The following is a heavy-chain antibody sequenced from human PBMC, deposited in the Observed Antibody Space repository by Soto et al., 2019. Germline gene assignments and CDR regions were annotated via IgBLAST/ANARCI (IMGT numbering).Heavy chain of an antibody. V-gene: IGHV3-33*01. J-gene: IGHJ4*02. CDR2: IWYDGSNK. Sequence: GGSLRLSCAASGFTFSSYGMHWVRQAPGKGLEWVAVIWYDGSNKYYADSVKGRFTISRDNSKNTMYMQMNSLRAEDTALYYCARDHFASSWSYFDYWGQGT. D-gene: IGHD6-13*01. CDR3: ARDHFASSWSYFDY. CDR1: GFTFSSYG.